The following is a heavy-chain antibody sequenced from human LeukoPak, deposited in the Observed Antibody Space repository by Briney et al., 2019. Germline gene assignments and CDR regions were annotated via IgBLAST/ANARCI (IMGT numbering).Heavy chain of an antibody. J-gene: IGHJ6*02. D-gene: IGHD3-9*01. Sequence: ASVKVSCKASGYTFTSYAMHWVRQAPGQRLEWMGWINAGNGNTKYSQKFQGRVTITRDTSASTAYMELSSLRSEDTAVYYCARAGFGYDILTGYYNNGIDVWGQGTTVTVSS. CDR3: ARAGFGYDILTGYYNNGIDV. CDR2: INAGNGNT. CDR1: GYTFTSYA. V-gene: IGHV1-3*01.